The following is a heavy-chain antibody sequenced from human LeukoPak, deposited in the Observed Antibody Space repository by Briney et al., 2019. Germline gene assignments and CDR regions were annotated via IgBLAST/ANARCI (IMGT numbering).Heavy chain of an antibody. CDR1: GGTFSSYA. D-gene: IGHD1-20*01. Sequence: GASVKVSCKASGGTFSSYAISWVRQAPGQGLEWMGGIIPIFGTANYAQKFQGRVTITADKSTSTAYMELSSLRSEDTAVYYCARSLYRNTCNWNRINSAVYNWFDPWGQGTLVTVSS. J-gene: IGHJ5*02. CDR2: IIPIFGTA. V-gene: IGHV1-69*06. CDR3: ARSLYRNTCNWNRINSAVYNWFDP.